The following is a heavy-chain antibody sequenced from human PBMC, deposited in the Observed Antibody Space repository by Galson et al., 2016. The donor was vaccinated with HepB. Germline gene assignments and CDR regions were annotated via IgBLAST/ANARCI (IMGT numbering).Heavy chain of an antibody. CDR3: ARDSGYNHFDY. V-gene: IGHV3-33*01. CDR1: GFIFSGSG. D-gene: IGHD1-1*01. Sequence: SLRLSCAASGFIFSGSGMHWVRQAPGKGLGWLAVIWYDGSQKYYIDSVKGRFTISRDNSKNMLYLEMNNLRDEDTAVYYCARDSGYNHFDYWGQGTLVTVSS. CDR2: IWYDGSQK. J-gene: IGHJ4*02.